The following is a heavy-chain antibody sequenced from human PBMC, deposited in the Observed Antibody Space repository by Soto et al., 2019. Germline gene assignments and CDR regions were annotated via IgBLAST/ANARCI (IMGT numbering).Heavy chain of an antibody. CDR2: IKPDGSEK. V-gene: IGHV3-7*05. Sequence: GGSLRLSCEASGFAFSNYWMSWVRQAPGKGLEWVANIKPDGSEKYYVDSVKCRFTISRDNAKNSLFLQMNRLRAEDTAVYYCARAFHWGQGTLVTVSS. CDR3: ARAFH. J-gene: IGHJ4*02. CDR1: GFAFSNYW.